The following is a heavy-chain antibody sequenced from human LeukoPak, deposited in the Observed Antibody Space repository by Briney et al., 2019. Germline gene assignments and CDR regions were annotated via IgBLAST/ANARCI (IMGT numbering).Heavy chain of an antibody. CDR3: AREAGIAAAGISDY. J-gene: IGHJ4*02. D-gene: IGHD6-13*01. Sequence: GGSLRLSCAASGFTFSSYDMHWVRQAPGKGLEWVAVISYDGSNKYYADSVKGRFTISRDNSKNTLYLQMNSLRAEDTAVYYCAREAGIAAAGISDYWGQGTLVTVSS. V-gene: IGHV3-30*03. CDR1: GFTFSSYD. CDR2: ISYDGSNK.